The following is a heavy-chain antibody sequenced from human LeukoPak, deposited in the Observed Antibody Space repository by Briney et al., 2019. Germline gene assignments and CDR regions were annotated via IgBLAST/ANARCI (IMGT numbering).Heavy chain of an antibody. CDR2: IRYDASNK. CDR1: GFTFSGYD. Sequence: GGSLRLSXAASGFTFSGYDMHWVRQAPGKGLEWVAFIRYDASNKYYTDSVKGRFTISRDNSKNTLYLQMNSLRPEDTAVYYCAKASAIDYWGQGTLVTVSS. J-gene: IGHJ4*02. V-gene: IGHV3-30*02. CDR3: AKASAIDY.